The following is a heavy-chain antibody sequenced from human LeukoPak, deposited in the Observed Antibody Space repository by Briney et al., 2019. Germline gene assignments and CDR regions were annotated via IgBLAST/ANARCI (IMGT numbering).Heavy chain of an antibody. J-gene: IGHJ3*01. Sequence: ASVKVSCKASGYTFTAHYMHGVRQAPGQGGEWVGLINPNRGGTNYAQKCQGRVTMTRGTSIRPAYIELNSMRSDDTAVYFCARAVADAFDVWGQGTMATVSS. CDR1: GYTFTAHY. D-gene: IGHD6-19*01. V-gene: IGHV1-2*02. CDR2: INPNRGGT. CDR3: ARAVADAFDV.